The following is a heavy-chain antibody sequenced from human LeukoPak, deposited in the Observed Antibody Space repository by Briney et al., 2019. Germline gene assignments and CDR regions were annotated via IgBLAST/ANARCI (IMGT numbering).Heavy chain of an antibody. CDR1: GFTLRYG. J-gene: IGHJ5*02. D-gene: IGHD1-20*01. V-gene: IGHV3-23*01. CDR2: VSGSGGST. CDR3: VRVISGTPNWFDP. Sequence: GGSLRLSCAASGFTLRYGMSWVRQAPGRGLEWVSAVSGSGGSTDYADSVKGRFTISRDTSKDTMYLQLNSLRTEDTAVYYCVRVISGTPNWFDPWGQGTLVTVSS.